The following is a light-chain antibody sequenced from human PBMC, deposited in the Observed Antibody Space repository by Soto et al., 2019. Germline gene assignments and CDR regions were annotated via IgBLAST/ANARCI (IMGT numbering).Light chain of an antibody. CDR2: WAS. CDR3: LQYYGPPQT. V-gene: IGKV4-1*01. J-gene: IGKJ1*01. Sequence: DIVMTQSPDSLAVSLGERATINCKSSQSVLYSSSGNNYLAWYQHTPGQPPEMLIFWASTRVSGVPVRFGGSGYGADFSLTISSLQAEDVAVYYCLQYYGPPQTFGQGTKVDIK. CDR1: QSVLYSSSGNNY.